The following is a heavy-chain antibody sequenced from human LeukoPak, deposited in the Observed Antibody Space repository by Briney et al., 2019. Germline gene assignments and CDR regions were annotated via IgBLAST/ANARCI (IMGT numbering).Heavy chain of an antibody. CDR1: GYTFTGYY. J-gene: IGHJ4*02. CDR2: INPNSGGT. V-gene: IGHV1-2*02. D-gene: IGHD2-21*02. Sequence: ASVKVSCKASGYTFTGYYMHWVRQAPGQGLEWMGWINPNSGGTNYAQKFQGRVTMTRDTSISTAYMELSRLRSDDTAVYYCARVVVMSGSAGVDYWGQGTLVTVSS. CDR3: ARVVVMSGSAGVDY.